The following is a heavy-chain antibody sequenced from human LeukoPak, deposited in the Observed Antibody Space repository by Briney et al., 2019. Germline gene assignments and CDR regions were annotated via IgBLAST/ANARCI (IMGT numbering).Heavy chain of an antibody. CDR3: ARTLPHDPMTTVTTNWYFDL. V-gene: IGHV4-59*01. J-gene: IGHJ2*01. Sequence: SETLSLTCTVSGGSISSYYWSWIRQPPGKGLEWIGYIYYSGSTNYNPSLKSRVTISVDTSKNQFSLKLSSVTAADTAVYYCARTLPHDPMTTVTTNWYFDLWGRGTLVTVSS. CDR2: IYYSGST. CDR1: GGSISSYY. D-gene: IGHD4-17*01.